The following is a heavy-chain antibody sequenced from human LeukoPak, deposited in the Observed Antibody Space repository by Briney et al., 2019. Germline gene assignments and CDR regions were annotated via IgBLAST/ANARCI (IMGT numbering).Heavy chain of an antibody. J-gene: IGHJ4*02. CDR1: GCTFSRYA. CDR3: ATKVPGTSHFSS. CDR2: VSGSGSEI. D-gene: IGHD6-19*01. Sequence: GGSLRLSCAASGCTFSRYAMSWFRQAPARGLEWIGCVSGSGSEIHYGDSVKGRFTISRDNAKSSVYLQMDSLRAEDMALYYCATKVPGTSHFSSWGQGTLVTVSS. V-gene: IGHV3-21*05.